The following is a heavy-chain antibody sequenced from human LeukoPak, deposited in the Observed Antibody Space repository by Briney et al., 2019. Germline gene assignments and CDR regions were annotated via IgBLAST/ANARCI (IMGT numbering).Heavy chain of an antibody. J-gene: IGHJ4*02. CDR2: INHSGST. Sequence: PSETLSLTCAVYGGSFSGYYWGWIRQPPGKGLEWIGEINHSGSTNYNPSLKSRVTISVDTSKNQFSLKLSSVTAADTAVYYCARADCGGDCYRRYYFDYWGQGTLVTVSS. D-gene: IGHD2-21*02. CDR1: GGSFSGYY. V-gene: IGHV4-34*01. CDR3: ARADCGGDCYRRYYFDY.